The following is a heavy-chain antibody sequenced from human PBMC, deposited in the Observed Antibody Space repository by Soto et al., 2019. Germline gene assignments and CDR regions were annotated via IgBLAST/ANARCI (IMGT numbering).Heavy chain of an antibody. CDR1: GFTLTRYS. Sequence: VPLVESGGGLVKPGGSLRLSCAASGFTLTRYSMNWVRQAPGKGLEWVSSISSTTNYIYYGYYIKGGFTISRDNAKNSLYLEMTSVRAEDTAVYYGASEAEDLTSNFDDWGQLTLVTVS. J-gene: IGHJ4*01. CDR2: ISSTTNYI. CDR3: ASEAEDLTSNFDD. V-gene: IGHV3-21*06.